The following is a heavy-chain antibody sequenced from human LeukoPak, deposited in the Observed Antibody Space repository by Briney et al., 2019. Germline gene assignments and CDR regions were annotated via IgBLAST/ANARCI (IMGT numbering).Heavy chain of an antibody. CDR3: PKGADYGGNSPVDY. CDR1: GITFSSYG. J-gene: IGHJ4*02. Sequence: GGSLRLSCAASGITFSSYGMSWVRQAPGKGLEWVSSISGSGGSTYYADSVKGRFTISRDNSKNTLYLQMTSLRAEDTAVYYCPKGADYGGNSPVDYWRQGTLVTVSS. V-gene: IGHV3-23*01. D-gene: IGHD4-23*01. CDR2: ISGSGGST.